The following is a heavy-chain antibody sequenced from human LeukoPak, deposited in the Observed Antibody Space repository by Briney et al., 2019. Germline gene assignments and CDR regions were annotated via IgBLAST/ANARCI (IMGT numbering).Heavy chain of an antibody. J-gene: IGHJ4*02. CDR1: GGSFSGYY. Sequence: SETLSLTCTVYGGSFSGYYWSWIRQPPGKGLERIGEINHSGSTNYNPSLKSRVTISVDTSKNQFSLKLSSVTAADTAVYYCARASAAAGPFDYWGQGTLVTVSS. CDR3: ARASAAAGPFDY. CDR2: INHSGST. V-gene: IGHV4-34*01. D-gene: IGHD6-13*01.